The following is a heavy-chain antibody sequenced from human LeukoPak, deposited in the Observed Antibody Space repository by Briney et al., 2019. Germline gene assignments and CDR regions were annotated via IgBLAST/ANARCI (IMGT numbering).Heavy chain of an antibody. CDR1: GFTFDDYG. CDR3: SRGKSRGSHIDY. Sequence: PGGSLRLSCAASGFTFDDYGMSWIRQPPGKGLEWIGEINHSGSTNYNPSLKSRVTISVDTSKNQLSLRLSSVTAADTAVYYCSRGKSRGSHIDYWGQGTLVTVSS. J-gene: IGHJ4*02. D-gene: IGHD1-26*01. CDR2: INHSGST. V-gene: IGHV4-34*01.